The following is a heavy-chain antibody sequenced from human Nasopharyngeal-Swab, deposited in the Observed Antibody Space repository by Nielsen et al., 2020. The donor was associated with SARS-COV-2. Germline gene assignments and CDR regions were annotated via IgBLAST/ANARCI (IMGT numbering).Heavy chain of an antibody. D-gene: IGHD5-18*01. V-gene: IGHV3-33*01. J-gene: IGHJ3*02. Sequence: VRQAPGKGLEWVAVIWHDGSNKYYPDFVKGRFTIARDNSKKTLYLQMNSLRAEDAAVYYSTRDLNPMVIIYAFDMWGQGTMVTVSS. CDR3: TRDLNPMVIIYAFDM. CDR2: IWHDGSNK.